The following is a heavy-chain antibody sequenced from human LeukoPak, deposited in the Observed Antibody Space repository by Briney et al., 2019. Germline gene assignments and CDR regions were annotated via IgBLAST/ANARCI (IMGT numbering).Heavy chain of an antibody. J-gene: IGHJ4*02. D-gene: IGHD6-19*01. V-gene: IGHV4-39*07. Sequence: SETLSLTCTVSGGSISSSSYYWGWIRQPPGKGLEWIGRIYTSGSTNYNPSLKSRVTMSVDTSKNQFSLKLSSVTAADTAVYYCARDGGYSSGWYEAIDYWGQGTLVTVSS. CDR3: ARDGGYSSGWYEAIDY. CDR1: GGSISSSSYY. CDR2: IYTSGST.